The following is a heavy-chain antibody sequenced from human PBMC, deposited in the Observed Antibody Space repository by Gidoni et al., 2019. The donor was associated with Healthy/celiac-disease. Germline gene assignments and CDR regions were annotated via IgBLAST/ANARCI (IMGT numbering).Heavy chain of an antibody. V-gene: IGHV3-53*04. CDR3: ARDYYYYDSSGYHKAFDI. J-gene: IGHJ3*02. CDR2: IYSGGST. CDR1: GFPVSSNY. Sequence: EVQLVESGGGLVQPGGSLSLSCAASGFPVSSNYMRWVRQAPGTGLEWVSVIYSGGSTYYADSVKGRFTISRHNSKNTLYLQMNSLRAEDTAVYYCARDYYYYDSSGYHKAFDIWGQGTMVTVSS. D-gene: IGHD3-22*01.